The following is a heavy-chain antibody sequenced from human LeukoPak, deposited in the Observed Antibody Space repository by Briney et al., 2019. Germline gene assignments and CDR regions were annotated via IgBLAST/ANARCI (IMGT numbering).Heavy chain of an antibody. CDR2: IKQDGRVE. V-gene: IGHV3-7*01. CDR3: ARTDTYSRGWFDN. CDR1: GFSFSRYW. D-gene: IGHD6-19*01. J-gene: IGHJ4*02. Sequence: PGGSLRLSCAASGFSFSRYWMSWVRQAPGKGLEGVANIKQDGRVEKYVDSVKGRFTISRDNAKNSLDLQMNSLRDEDTAVYYCARTDTYSRGWFDNWGRGTLVSVSS.